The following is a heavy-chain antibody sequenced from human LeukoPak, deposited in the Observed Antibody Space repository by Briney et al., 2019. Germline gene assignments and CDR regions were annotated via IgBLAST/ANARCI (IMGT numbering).Heavy chain of an antibody. J-gene: IGHJ4*02. CDR2: ISGSGGST. CDR1: GFTFNNYA. CDR3: AKTREYSSSSPPDY. V-gene: IGHV3-23*01. D-gene: IGHD6-6*01. Sequence: SGGSLRLSCAASGFTFNNYAMSWVRQAPGKGLEWVSAISGSGGSTYYADSVKGRFTISRDNSKNTLYLQMNSLRAEDTAVYYCAKTREYSSSSPPDYWGQGTLVTVSS.